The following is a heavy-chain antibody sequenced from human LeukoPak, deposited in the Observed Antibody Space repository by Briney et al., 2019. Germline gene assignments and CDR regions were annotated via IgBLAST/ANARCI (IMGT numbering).Heavy chain of an antibody. D-gene: IGHD3-10*01. J-gene: IGHJ5*02. CDR3: ARGYSAAGPQLLWFGGPNWFDP. V-gene: IGHV4-34*01. CDR1: GGSFSGYY. CDR2: INHSGST. Sequence: SETLSLTCAVYGGSFSGYYWSWIRQPPGKGLEWIGEINHSGSTNYNPSLKSRVTISVDTSKNQFSLKLSSVTAADTAVYYCARGYSAAGPQLLWFGGPNWFDPWGQGTLVTVSS.